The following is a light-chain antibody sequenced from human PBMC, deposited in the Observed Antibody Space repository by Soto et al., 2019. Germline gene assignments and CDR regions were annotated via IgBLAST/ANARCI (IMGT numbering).Light chain of an antibody. CDR1: ETVATN. Sequence: VMTQSPATLSVSPGERATLSCWASETVATNLAWYQQKPGQAPRLLISGASTRAAGISDRFRGSGSGTDFTLTISSLQSEDFAVYYCQQYNNWPPITFGQGTRLEIK. CDR2: GAS. J-gene: IGKJ5*01. V-gene: IGKV3-15*01. CDR3: QQYNNWPPIT.